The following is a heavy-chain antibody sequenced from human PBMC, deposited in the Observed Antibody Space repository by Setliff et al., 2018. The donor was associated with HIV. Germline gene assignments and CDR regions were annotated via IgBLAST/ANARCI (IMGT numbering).Heavy chain of an antibody. CDR3: ARSNELIAARYFDY. Sequence: SETLSLTCTVSGDSISSSAYYWGWIRQPPGKGLEWIGSMHNSGSTYYNPSVKSRVTIFVDTSKNQFSLRLSSVTAADTAVYYCARSNELIAARYFDYWGQGTLVTVSS. V-gene: IGHV4-39*01. J-gene: IGHJ4*02. D-gene: IGHD6-6*01. CDR2: MHNSGST. CDR1: GDSISSSAYY.